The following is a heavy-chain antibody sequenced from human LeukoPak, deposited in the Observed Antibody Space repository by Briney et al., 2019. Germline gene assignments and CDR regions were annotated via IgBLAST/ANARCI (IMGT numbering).Heavy chain of an antibody. CDR1: GGSFSGYY. CDR3: ARGGQQLVLVC. CDR2: INHSGST. V-gene: IGHV4-34*01. J-gene: IGHJ4*02. Sequence: PSETLSLTCAVYGGSFSGYYWSWIRQPPGKGLEWIGEINHSGSTNYNPSLKSRVTISVDTSKNQFSLKLSSVTAADTAVYYCARGGQQLVLVCWGQGTLVTVSS. D-gene: IGHD6-13*01.